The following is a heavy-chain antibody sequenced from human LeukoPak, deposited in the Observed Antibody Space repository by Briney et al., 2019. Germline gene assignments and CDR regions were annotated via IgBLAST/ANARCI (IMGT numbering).Heavy chain of an antibody. CDR3: ARGYYDILTGYYPFDY. Sequence: SQTLSLTCAISGDSVSSNSAAWNWIRQSPSRGLEWLGRTYYRSKWYNDYAVAVKSRITINPDTSKNQFSLQLNSVTPEDTAVYYCARGYYDILTGYYPFDYWGQGTLVTVSS. CDR2: TYYRSKWYN. V-gene: IGHV6-1*01. J-gene: IGHJ4*02. CDR1: GDSVSSNSAA. D-gene: IGHD3-9*01.